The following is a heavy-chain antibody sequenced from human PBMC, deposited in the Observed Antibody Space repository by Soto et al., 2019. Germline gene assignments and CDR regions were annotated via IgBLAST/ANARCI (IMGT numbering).Heavy chain of an antibody. CDR3: AREQWELHDAFVI. V-gene: IGHV1-69*13. J-gene: IGHJ3*02. CDR1: GGTFSSYA. D-gene: IGHD1-26*01. CDR2: IIPIFGTA. Sequence: ASVKVSCKASGGTFSSYAISWVRQAPGQGLEWMGGIIPIFGTANYAQKFQGRVTITADESTSTAYMELSSLRSEDTAVYYCAREQWELHDAFVIWGQGTMVTVSS.